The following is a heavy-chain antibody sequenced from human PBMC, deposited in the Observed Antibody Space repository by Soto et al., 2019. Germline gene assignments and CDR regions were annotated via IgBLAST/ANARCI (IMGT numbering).Heavy chain of an antibody. D-gene: IGHD2-8*01. CDR2: IRSKAYGGTT. V-gene: IGHV3-49*04. J-gene: IGHJ6*02. Sequence: LRLSCTASGFTFGDYAMSWVRQAPGKGLEWVGFIRSKAYGGTTEYAASVKGRFTISRDDSKSIAYLQMNSLKTEDTAVYYCTINGAHYYYYGMDVWGQGTTVTVSS. CDR1: GFTFGDYA. CDR3: TINGAHYYYYGMDV.